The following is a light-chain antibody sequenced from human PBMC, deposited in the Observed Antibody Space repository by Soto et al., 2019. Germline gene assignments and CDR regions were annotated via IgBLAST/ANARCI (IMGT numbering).Light chain of an antibody. CDR3: SSSTPTTSLVV. J-gene: IGLJ3*02. V-gene: IGLV2-14*01. CDR1: SSDIGDYNY. Sequence: QSALTQPASVSGSLGQSITISFTGTSSDIGDYNYVSCYQQYPGKVPKLVIYDVSHRPSGVSNRFSGSKSGNTASLTISGLQAEDAADYYCSSSTPTTSLVVFGGGTKLTVL. CDR2: DVS.